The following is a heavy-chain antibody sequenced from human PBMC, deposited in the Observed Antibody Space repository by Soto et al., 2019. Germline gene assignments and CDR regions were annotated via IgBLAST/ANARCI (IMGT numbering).Heavy chain of an antibody. J-gene: IGHJ3*01. D-gene: IGHD5-18*01. Sequence: SETLSLTCTVSGASISSYYCSWIRQPPGKGLEWIGYIYYSGSTNYNPSLKSRVTISVDTSKNQFSLKLSSVTAADTAVYYCARRYGKNAFDLWGQGTMVNVSS. V-gene: IGHV4-59*01. CDR1: GASISSYY. CDR3: ARRYGKNAFDL. CDR2: IYYSGST.